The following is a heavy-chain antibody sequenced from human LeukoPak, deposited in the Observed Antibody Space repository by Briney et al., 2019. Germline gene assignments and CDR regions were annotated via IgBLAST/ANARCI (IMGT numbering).Heavy chain of an antibody. Sequence: AAVKVSCKASGYTFTGYYMHWVRQAPGQGLEWMGRINPNSGGTNYAQKFQGRVTMTRDTSISTAYMELSRLRSDDTAVYYCARDTAADAFDIWGQGTMVTVSS. J-gene: IGHJ3*02. CDR3: ARDTAADAFDI. D-gene: IGHD4-17*01. CDR1: GYTFTGYY. CDR2: INPNSGGT. V-gene: IGHV1-2*06.